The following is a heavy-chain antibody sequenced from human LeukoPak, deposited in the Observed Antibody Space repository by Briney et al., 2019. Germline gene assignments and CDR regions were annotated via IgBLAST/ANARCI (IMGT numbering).Heavy chain of an antibody. Sequence: GGSLRLSCAASGFPLNNHQMNWVRQAPGKGLEWVSYIDSSGRTMSYADSVKGRSTMSRDTAQNSLYLHMNSLRDEDTALYYCARDRPNWAIDCWGQGTLVTVSS. D-gene: IGHD7-27*01. CDR1: GFPLNNHQ. CDR3: ARDRPNWAIDC. V-gene: IGHV3-48*02. CDR2: IDSSGRTM. J-gene: IGHJ4*02.